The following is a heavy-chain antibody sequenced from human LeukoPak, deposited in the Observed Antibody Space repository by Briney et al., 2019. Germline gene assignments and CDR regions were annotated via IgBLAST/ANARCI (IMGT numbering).Heavy chain of an antibody. D-gene: IGHD5-12*01. CDR2: IYSDGST. J-gene: IGHJ4*02. Sequence: SETLSLTCTVSGGSISSYFWSWIRQPPGKGLEWLGYIYSDGSTNYNLSLRSRVTISVDTSKNQFSLKLSSVTAADTAVYYCARNGVHGYSGLDYWGQGTLVTVSS. CDR3: ARNGVHGYSGLDY. V-gene: IGHV4-59*08. CDR1: GGSISSYF.